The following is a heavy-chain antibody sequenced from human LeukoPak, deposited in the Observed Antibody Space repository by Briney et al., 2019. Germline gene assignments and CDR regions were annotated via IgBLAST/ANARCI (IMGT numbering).Heavy chain of an antibody. CDR3: AIARIVGARGYFDY. CDR2: ISAYNGNT. J-gene: IGHJ4*02. D-gene: IGHD1-26*01. Sequence: GASVTVSCKASGYTFTSYGISWVRQAPGQGLEWMGWISAYNGNTNYAQKLQGRVTMTTDTSTSTAYMELRSLRSDDTAVYYCAIARIVGARGYFDYWGQGTLVTVSS. CDR1: GYTFTSYG. V-gene: IGHV1-18*01.